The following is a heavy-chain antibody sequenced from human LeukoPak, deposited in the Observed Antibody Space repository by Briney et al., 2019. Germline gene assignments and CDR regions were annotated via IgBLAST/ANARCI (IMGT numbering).Heavy chain of an antibody. V-gene: IGHV1-69*13. CDR1: GGTFSSYA. Sequence: GASVKVSCKASGGTFSSYAISWVRQAPGQGLEWMGGIIPIFGTANYAQKFQGRVTITADESTSTAYMELRSLRSDDTAVYYCARDSTHSGPGDYWGQGTLVTVSS. CDR3: ARDSTHSGPGDY. CDR2: IIPIFGTA. J-gene: IGHJ4*02. D-gene: IGHD1-26*01.